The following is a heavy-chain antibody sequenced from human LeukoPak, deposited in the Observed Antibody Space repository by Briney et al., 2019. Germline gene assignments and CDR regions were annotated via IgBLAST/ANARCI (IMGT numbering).Heavy chain of an antibody. Sequence: SETLSLTCTVSGASISSTNWYWIRVRQAPGKGLEWSGYIYYGGSSYFNPSLRSRVTISVYPSKYHVSLSLTSVTASDTTRCFSARLRKGWELPLDVWGQGTTVIVSS. D-gene: IGHD1-26*01. CDR1: GASISSTNWY. CDR2: IYYGGSS. V-gene: IGHV4-39*02. J-gene: IGHJ3*01. CDR3: ARLRKGWELPLDV.